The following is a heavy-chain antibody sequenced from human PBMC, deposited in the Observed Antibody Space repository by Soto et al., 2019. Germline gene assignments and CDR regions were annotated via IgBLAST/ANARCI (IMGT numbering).Heavy chain of an antibody. J-gene: IGHJ3*02. Sequence: QVQLVESGGGVVQPGRSLRLSCAASGFRFSNYGMHWVRQAPCKGPEWVAVVSYDGTNKYYADSVQGRFTIPRDNSKNTVFLQMNTPRAEDTAVYYRAKDLGIFGVATITGAVDISGQGTMVTVTS. CDR2: VSYDGTNK. CDR1: GFRFSNYG. CDR3: AKDLGIFGVATITGAVDI. V-gene: IGHV3-30*18. D-gene: IGHD3-3*01.